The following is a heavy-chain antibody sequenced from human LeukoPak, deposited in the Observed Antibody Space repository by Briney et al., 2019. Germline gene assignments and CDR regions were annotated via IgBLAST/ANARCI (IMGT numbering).Heavy chain of an antibody. D-gene: IGHD1-1*01. CDR1: GFTFNNYG. J-gene: IGHJ4*02. V-gene: IGHV3-30*02. Sequence: GGSLRLSCAASGFTFNNYGMHWVRQAPGKGLEWVAFIRYNGNNQYYADSVKGRFTISRDNSKNTLYLQMNSLRAEDTAVYYCAKSPWNGKFRAYFDYWGQGTLVTVSS. CDR2: IRYNGNNQ. CDR3: AKSPWNGKFRAYFDY.